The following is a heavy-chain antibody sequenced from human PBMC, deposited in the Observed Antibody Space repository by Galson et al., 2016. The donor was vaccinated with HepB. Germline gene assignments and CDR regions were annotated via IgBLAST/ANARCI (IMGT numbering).Heavy chain of an antibody. CDR2: IQDTGNT. Sequence: LTCTVSGGSLSSDNYFWSWVRQPPGKGLEWIGFIQDTGNTNCNPSLKSRVTISIDRSKNQFSLKLSSVTAADTAVYYCARDQHGSYMPHWGLGTLVTVSS. V-gene: IGHV4-61*01. CDR1: GGSLSSDNYF. J-gene: IGHJ4*02. CDR3: ARDQHGSYMPH. D-gene: IGHD1-26*01.